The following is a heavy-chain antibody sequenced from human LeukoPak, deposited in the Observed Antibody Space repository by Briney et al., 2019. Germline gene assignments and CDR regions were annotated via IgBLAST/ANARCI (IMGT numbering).Heavy chain of an antibody. D-gene: IGHD2-15*01. Sequence: GGSLRLSCEASGFSFGSYEMNWVRQAPGKGLEWVSFISSDGNTKYYADSVKGRFTVSRDNAKSSLFLQMNSLRDEDTAVYYCARAAATRGWFDPWGQGTLVTVSS. V-gene: IGHV3-48*03. CDR3: ARAAATRGWFDP. CDR1: GFSFGSYE. CDR2: ISSDGNTK. J-gene: IGHJ5*02.